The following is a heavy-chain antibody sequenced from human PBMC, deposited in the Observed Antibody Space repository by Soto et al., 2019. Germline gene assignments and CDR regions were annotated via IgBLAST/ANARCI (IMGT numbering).Heavy chain of an antibody. CDR2: IWYDGSKK. V-gene: IGHV3-33*01. Sequence: QVQLVESGGGVVQPGRSLRLSCAASGFTFSDYGIHWVRQAPGKGLEWVAVIWYDGSKKYYADSVKGRFTISRDDSKKTVYLQMNSLRDEDTALYYCARGDDDYVWGPRGYWGQGTQVTVSS. J-gene: IGHJ4*02. D-gene: IGHD3-16*01. CDR3: ARGDDDYVWGPRGY. CDR1: GFTFSDYG.